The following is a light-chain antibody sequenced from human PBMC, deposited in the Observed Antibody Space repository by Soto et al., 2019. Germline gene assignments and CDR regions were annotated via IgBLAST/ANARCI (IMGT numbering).Light chain of an antibody. CDR3: QKYNSAPRT. CDR1: QGISNY. J-gene: IGKJ1*01. CDR2: AAS. Sequence: DIQMTQSPSPLSASVGDRVTITCRASQGISNYLAWYQQKPGKVPKLLIYAASTLQSGVPSRFSGSGSGTDFALPISSLQPEDVATYYCQKYNSAPRTFGQGTKVEIK. V-gene: IGKV1-27*01.